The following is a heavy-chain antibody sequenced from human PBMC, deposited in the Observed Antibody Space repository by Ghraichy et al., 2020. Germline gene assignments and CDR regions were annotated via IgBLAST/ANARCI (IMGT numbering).Heavy chain of an antibody. CDR3: TTVLEMATIGYYYYYMDV. V-gene: IGHV3-15*01. Sequence: LSLTCAASGFTFSNAWMSWVRQAPGKGLEWVGRIKSKTDGGTTDYAAPVKGRFTISRDDSKNTLYLQMNSLKTEDTAVYYCTTVLEMATIGYYYYYMDVWGKGTTVTVSS. CDR2: IKSKTDGGTT. D-gene: IGHD5-24*01. J-gene: IGHJ6*03. CDR1: GFTFSNAW.